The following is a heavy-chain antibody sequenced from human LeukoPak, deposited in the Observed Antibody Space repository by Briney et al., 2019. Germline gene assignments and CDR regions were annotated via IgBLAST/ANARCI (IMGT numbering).Heavy chain of an antibody. Sequence: AGGSLRLSCAASGFSFSSNGVSWVRQAPGEGLEWVSGISGRGDSTYYADSVKGRFTVSRDNSKNMVYLHMNSLRAEDTAVYYCAKNDMTPDTFYCGGESCYFDYWGQGTLVTVSS. V-gene: IGHV3-23*01. CDR2: ISGRGDST. J-gene: IGHJ4*02. D-gene: IGHD2-21*01. CDR1: GFSFSSNG. CDR3: AKNDMTPDTFYCGGESCYFDY.